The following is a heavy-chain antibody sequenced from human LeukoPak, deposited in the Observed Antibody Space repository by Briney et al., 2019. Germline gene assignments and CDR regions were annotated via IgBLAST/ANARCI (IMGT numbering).Heavy chain of an antibody. D-gene: IGHD3-10*01. CDR1: GYTFISYF. J-gene: IGHJ3*02. CDR2: INPSGGNT. V-gene: IGHV1-46*01. Sequence: GASVKVSCKASGYTFISYFMHWVRQAPGQGLEWMGIINPSGGNTNFAQQFQGRVTLTRDTSTSTVYMELSSLRSEDTAVYYCARGHYGSGSYGAFDIWGQGTMVTVSS. CDR3: ARGHYGSGSYGAFDI.